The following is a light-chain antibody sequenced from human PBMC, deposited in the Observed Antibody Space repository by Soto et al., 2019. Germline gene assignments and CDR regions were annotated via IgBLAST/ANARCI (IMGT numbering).Light chain of an antibody. Sequence: QSALTQPPSASGSLGQSVTISCTGTSSDVGGYNYVSWYQQHPGKVPKLIIYEVTNRPSGVSDRFSASKSGDTASLTISGLQAEDEAVYYCSSYTAFSTDILFGGGTKLTVL. CDR1: SSDVGGYNY. CDR2: EVT. J-gene: IGLJ2*01. CDR3: SSYTAFSTDIL. V-gene: IGLV2-8*01.